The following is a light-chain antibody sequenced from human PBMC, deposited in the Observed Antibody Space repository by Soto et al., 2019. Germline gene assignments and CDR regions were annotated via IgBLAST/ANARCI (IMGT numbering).Light chain of an antibody. V-gene: IGLV2-14*01. Sequence: QSALTQPASVSGSPGQSITISCTGTSSDVGGYNYVSWYQHHPGKAPKLMIYDVSSRPSGVSNRFSGSKSGNTASLTISGLQAEDEADYYCSSYTSSTPYVFGTGTKLTVL. CDR3: SSYTSSTPYV. CDR1: SSDVGGYNY. J-gene: IGLJ1*01. CDR2: DVS.